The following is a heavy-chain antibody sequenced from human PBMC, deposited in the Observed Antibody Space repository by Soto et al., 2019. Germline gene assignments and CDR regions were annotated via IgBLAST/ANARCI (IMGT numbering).Heavy chain of an antibody. D-gene: IGHD5-18*01. J-gene: IGHJ4*02. CDR3: ARDGVDTAMVN. V-gene: IGHV1-69*04. CDR2: INPILGIT. Sequence: SVKVSCKASGYTFTSYAMHWVRQAPGQRLEWMGRINPILGITNYAQKFQGRVTITADTSISTAYMELSRLISDDTAVYYCARDGVDTAMVNWGQGTLVTVSS. CDR1: GYTFTSYA.